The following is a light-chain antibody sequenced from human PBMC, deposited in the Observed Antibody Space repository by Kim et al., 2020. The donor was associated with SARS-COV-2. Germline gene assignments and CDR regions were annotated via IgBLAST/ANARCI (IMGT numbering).Light chain of an antibody. V-gene: IGKV1-8*01. Sequence: SASTGDSVTITCRASHGISSYLAWYQQKPGKAPKLLISAATTLQSGVPSRFSGGGSGTDFTLTISCLQSEDFATYYCQQYYSYPYTFGQGTKLEI. CDR3: QQYYSYPYT. CDR1: HGISSY. CDR2: AAT. J-gene: IGKJ2*01.